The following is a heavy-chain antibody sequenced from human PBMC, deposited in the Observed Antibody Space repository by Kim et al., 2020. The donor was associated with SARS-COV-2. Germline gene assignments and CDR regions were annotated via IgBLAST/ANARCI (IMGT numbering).Heavy chain of an antibody. Sequence: GGSLRLSCAASGFTFSTYAMHWVRQLPGKGLEWVAVISKDGRNEYYADSVKGRFTISRDNSKNTLFLQMNSLRPEETAVYYCAKGVWTSGPACAYDCYLEYWAQRTLVTLSS. J-gene: IGHJ4*02. D-gene: IGHD3-16*01. CDR1: GFTFSTYA. V-gene: IGHV3-30*18. CDR2: ISKDGRNE. CDR3: AKGVWTSGPACAYDCYLEY.